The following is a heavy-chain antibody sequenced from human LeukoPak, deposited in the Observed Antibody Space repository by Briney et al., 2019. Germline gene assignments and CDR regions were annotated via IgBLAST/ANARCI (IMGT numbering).Heavy chain of an antibody. CDR2: ISGGGVST. CDR1: GFNFNNYA. Sequence: TGGSLRLSCAASGFNFNNYAMSWVRQAPGKGLEWVSAISGGGVSTYYADPVKGRFSVSRDNSKNTLYLQMNSLRAEDTAVYYCANVGSSPVWWGQGTLVTVSS. V-gene: IGHV3-23*01. D-gene: IGHD2-15*01. J-gene: IGHJ4*02. CDR3: ANVGSSPVW.